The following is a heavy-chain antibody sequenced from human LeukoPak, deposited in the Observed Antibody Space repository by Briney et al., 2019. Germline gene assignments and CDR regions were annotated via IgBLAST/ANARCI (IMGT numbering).Heavy chain of an antibody. J-gene: IGHJ4*02. V-gene: IGHV3-7*01. CDR3: VSAIRGSPIDY. CDR1: GFTFNTYT. CDR2: IKTDGSET. D-gene: IGHD3-10*01. Sequence: PGGSLRLSCAASGFTFNTYTMNWVRQAPGKGLACVANIKTDGSETYYVDSVKGRFTISRDNAKNSLFLQMNSLRAEDTAIYYCVSAIRGSPIDYWGQGTLVSVPS.